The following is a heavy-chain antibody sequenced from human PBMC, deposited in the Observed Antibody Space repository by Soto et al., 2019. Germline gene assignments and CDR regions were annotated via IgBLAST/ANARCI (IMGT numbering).Heavy chain of an antibody. J-gene: IGHJ6*02. CDR1: GGTFDNFI. Sequence: QVQLVQSGAEVKEPGSSVRVSCKASGGTFDNFIMNWVRQTPGQGLEWMGGIVPMLGTPTYAEKFKGRVTLSATGSTSTMYMEVTRLRSEDTAIYYCARNGTYSSSLSQYSGMDVWGQGTTVTVSS. V-gene: IGHV1-69*01. D-gene: IGHD1-26*01. CDR3: ARNGTYSSSLSQYSGMDV. CDR2: IVPMLGTP.